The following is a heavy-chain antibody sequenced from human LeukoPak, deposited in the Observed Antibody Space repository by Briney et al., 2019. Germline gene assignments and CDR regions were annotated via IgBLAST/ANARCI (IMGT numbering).Heavy chain of an antibody. D-gene: IGHD5-24*01. CDR2: ISPSADIT. V-gene: IGHV3-23*01. CDR1: GFTFSSHG. Sequence: GGSLRLSCAASGFTFSSHGMNWVRQAPGKGLEWISGISPSADITYYADSVRGRFTIPRDNSENTLYLHMNSLRAGDTAVYFCAKDDAWLQFNDWGQGTLVTVSP. CDR3: AKDDAWLQFND. J-gene: IGHJ4*02.